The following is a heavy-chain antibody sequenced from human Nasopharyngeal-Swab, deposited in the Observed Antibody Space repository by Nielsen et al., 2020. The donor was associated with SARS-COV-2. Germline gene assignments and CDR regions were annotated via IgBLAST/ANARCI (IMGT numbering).Heavy chain of an antibody. D-gene: IGHD3-9*01. Sequence: SETLSLTCTVSGGSISSGDYYWCWIRQPPGKGLEWIGYIYYSGSTYYNPSLKSRVTISVDTSKNQFSLKLSSVTAADTAVYYCARAGPLRYFDWLHNWFDPWGQGTLVTVSS. CDR3: ARAGPLRYFDWLHNWFDP. V-gene: IGHV4-30-4*01. CDR2: IYYSGST. J-gene: IGHJ5*02. CDR1: GGSISSGDYY.